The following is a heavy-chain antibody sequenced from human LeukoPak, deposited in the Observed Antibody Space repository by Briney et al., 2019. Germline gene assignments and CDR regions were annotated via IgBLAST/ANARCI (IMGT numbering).Heavy chain of an antibody. CDR3: TRDLAAVPGPRMDV. V-gene: IGHV3-7*03. D-gene: IGHD6-19*01. J-gene: IGHJ6*02. Sequence: GGSLRLSCAASGFTFSSYAMSWVRQAPGKGLEWVALINPDGSERYYVDSVKGRFTISRDNARNSLYLQMDSLRDDDTAMYFCTRDLAAVPGPRMDVWGQGTTVTVSS. CDR1: GFTFSSYA. CDR2: INPDGSER.